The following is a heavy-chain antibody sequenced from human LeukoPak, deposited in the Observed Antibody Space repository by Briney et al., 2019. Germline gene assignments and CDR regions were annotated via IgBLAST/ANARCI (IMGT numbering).Heavy chain of an antibody. CDR2: VHDSGST. D-gene: IGHD1-26*01. Sequence: SETLSLTCSVSGGSISSYYWSWIRQPPGKGLEYIGHVHDSGSTNYNPSLKSRVTISIDTSKNQFSLKLSSVAAADTAVYYCARVGSYCMDDWGKGSTVTVSS. J-gene: IGHJ6*03. V-gene: IGHV4-59*01. CDR3: ARVGSYCMDD. CDR1: GGSISSYY.